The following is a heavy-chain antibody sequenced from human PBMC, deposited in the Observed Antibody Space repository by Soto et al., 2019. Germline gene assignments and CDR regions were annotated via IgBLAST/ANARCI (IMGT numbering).Heavy chain of an antibody. CDR2: LYDVDGS. CDR3: ATWHEREHAFDV. D-gene: IGHD1-1*01. J-gene: IGHJ3*01. Sequence: DVQLVESGGGLIQPGESLRLSCVAFGLTISGKKYVAWVRQAPGKGLEWVSALYDVDGSFYADSVTGRFTTSSDSSKTTVYLQMNDLRLDDTAVYYCATWHEREHAFDVWGQGTTVTISS. CDR1: GLTISGKKY. V-gene: IGHV3-53*01.